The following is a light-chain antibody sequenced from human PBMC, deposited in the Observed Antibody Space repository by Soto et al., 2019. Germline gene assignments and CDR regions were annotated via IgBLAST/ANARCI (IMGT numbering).Light chain of an antibody. CDR2: GGS. CDR1: QSVSSSY. J-gene: IGKJ2*01. Sequence: EIVLTQSPGTLSFSPGERATLSCRASQSVSSSYLAWYQQKPGQAPRLLIYGGSSRATGIPDRFSGSGYGTDFTLTISRLEPEDFAVYYCQQYGSSPYTFGQGTKLEIK. V-gene: IGKV3-20*01. CDR3: QQYGSSPYT.